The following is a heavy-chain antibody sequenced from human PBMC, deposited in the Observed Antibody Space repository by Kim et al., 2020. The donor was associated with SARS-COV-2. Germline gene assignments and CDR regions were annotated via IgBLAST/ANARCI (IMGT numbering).Heavy chain of an antibody. V-gene: IGHV1-46*01. CDR3: ARDEIGDSSPADY. J-gene: IGHJ4*02. D-gene: IGHD6-13*01. Sequence: YDRTFRGRVTMTRDTSTSTVYMELNSLGSEDTAVYYCARDEIGDSSPADYWGQGTLVTVSS.